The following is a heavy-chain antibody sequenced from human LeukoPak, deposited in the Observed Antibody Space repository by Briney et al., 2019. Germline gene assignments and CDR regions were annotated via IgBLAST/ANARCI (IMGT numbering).Heavy chain of an antibody. CDR2: ISSSSSYI. D-gene: IGHD2-2*01. CDR1: GFTFSSYS. Sequence: GGSLRLSCAASGFTFSSYSMNWVRQAPGKGLEWVSSISSSSSYINYADSVRGRFTISRDNAKNSLFLQMDSLRAEDTAVYYCARSFYGHDPYYCYMDVWGKGTTVTVSS. V-gene: IGHV3-21*01. CDR3: ARSFYGHDPYYCYMDV. J-gene: IGHJ6*03.